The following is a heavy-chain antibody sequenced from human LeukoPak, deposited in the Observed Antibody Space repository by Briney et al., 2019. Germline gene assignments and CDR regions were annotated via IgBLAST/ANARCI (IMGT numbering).Heavy chain of an antibody. CDR1: GFTLSSSA. D-gene: IGHD3-9*01. Sequence: GRSLRLSCAASGFTLSSSAMHWVRQAPGKGLEWVAVISYDGSNKYYADSVKGRFTISRDNSKNTLYLQMNSLRAEDTAVYYCAREDDILTGPFDYWGQGTLVTVSS. CDR2: ISYDGSNK. CDR3: AREDDILTGPFDY. J-gene: IGHJ4*02. V-gene: IGHV3-30*04.